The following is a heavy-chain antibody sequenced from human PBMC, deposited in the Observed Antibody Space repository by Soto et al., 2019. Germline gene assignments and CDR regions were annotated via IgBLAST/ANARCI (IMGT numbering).Heavy chain of an antibody. V-gene: IGHV3-30-3*01. Sequence: GGSLRLSCAASGFTFSSYAMHWVRQAPGKGLEWVAVISYDGSNKYYADSVKGRFTISRDNSRNTVYLQMNNLRPGDAAVYHCANLLNVAATGTPHYYGVDVWGQGTTVTVSS. CDR3: ANLLNVAATGTPHYYGVDV. J-gene: IGHJ6*02. D-gene: IGHD6-13*01. CDR2: ISYDGSNK. CDR1: GFTFSSYA.